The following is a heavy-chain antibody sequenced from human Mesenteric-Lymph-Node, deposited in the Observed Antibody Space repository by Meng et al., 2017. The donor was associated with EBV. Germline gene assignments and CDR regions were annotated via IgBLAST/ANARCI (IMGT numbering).Heavy chain of an antibody. D-gene: IGHD3-10*01. V-gene: IGHV3-74*01. Sequence: VQLVEAGGGLVQPGGSLLLSCAASGFRFSDYSMVWVRQAPGKGLVWVSYISQDGSITSYVDSVKGRFTISRDNAKNTLFLQMSSLGVDDTAMYYCTRNGDGLALWGRGTLVTVSS. J-gene: IGHJ2*01. CDR1: GFRFSDYS. CDR3: TRNGDGLAL. CDR2: ISQDGSIT.